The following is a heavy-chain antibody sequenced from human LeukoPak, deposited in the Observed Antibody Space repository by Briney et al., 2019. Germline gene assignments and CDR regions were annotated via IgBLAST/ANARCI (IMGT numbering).Heavy chain of an antibody. Sequence: PGGSLRLSCAASGFTFSSYEMNWVRQAPGKGLEWVSVIYSGGSTYYADSVKGRFTISRDNSKNTLYLQMNSLRAEDTAVYYCARGGTYYDYWGQGTLVTVSS. J-gene: IGHJ4*02. CDR3: ARGGTYYDY. CDR2: IYSGGST. CDR1: GFTFSSYE. D-gene: IGHD1-26*01. V-gene: IGHV3-66*01.